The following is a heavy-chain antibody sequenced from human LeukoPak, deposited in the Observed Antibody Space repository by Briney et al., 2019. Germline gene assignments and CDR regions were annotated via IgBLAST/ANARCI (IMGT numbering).Heavy chain of an antibody. CDR2: INYSGSA. V-gene: IGHV4-39*01. CDR1: GGSVSDSRYY. Sequence: SDTVSLTCTVSGGSVSDSRYYWPSIPQPPAKGLEWIGNINYSGSANYNPSLKSRVTISIDTSKNQFSLKLSSVTAADTAVYYCARQCTYSSGWYLEYWGKGTLVTV. CDR3: ARQCTYSSGWYLEY. J-gene: IGHJ4*02. D-gene: IGHD6-19*01.